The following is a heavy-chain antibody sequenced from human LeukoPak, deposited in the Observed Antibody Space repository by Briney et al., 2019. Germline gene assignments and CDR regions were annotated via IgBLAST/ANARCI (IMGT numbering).Heavy chain of an antibody. CDR2: ISSSSSYI. Sequence: GGSLRLSCAASGFTFSSYSMNGVRHAPGKGLEWFSSISSSSSYIYYAHSVKGRFTISRDNAKNSLYLQMNSLRGEDTAVYYCARDTPSGYYDSSGGYWGQGTLVSVST. CDR1: GFTFSSYS. CDR3: ARDTPSGYYDSSGGY. V-gene: IGHV3-21*01. D-gene: IGHD3-22*01. J-gene: IGHJ4*02.